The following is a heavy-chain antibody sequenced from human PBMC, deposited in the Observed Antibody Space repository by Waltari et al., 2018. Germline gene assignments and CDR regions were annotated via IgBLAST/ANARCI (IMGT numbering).Heavy chain of an antibody. CDR1: GDSLSSLSW. Sequence: QLQESGPGLVESSGTLSLTCTVPGDSLSSLSWWTGVRQPPGKGLEWIGEVFQSGSANYSPSLKSRVTLSVDKSTNQFFLTLNSVTAADTAMYYCAKISLHREGYSWGQGTLVTV. J-gene: IGHJ4*02. CDR3: AKISLHREGYS. D-gene: IGHD2-15*01. V-gene: IGHV4-4*02. CDR2: VFQSGSA.